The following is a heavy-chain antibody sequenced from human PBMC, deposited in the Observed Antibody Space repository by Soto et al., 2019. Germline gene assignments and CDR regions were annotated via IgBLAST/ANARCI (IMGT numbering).Heavy chain of an antibody. CDR3: ASGLSGDKVDQ. D-gene: IGHD2-21*01. CDR2: IYNSGNT. J-gene: IGHJ4*02. CDR1: GGSISDGAYY. V-gene: IGHV4-30-4*01. Sequence: QVQLQESGPGLVKPSQTLSLTCTVSGGSISDGAYYWSWIRQPPGKGLEWIGHIYNSGNTYNNPSLKSRLTISVDTSKNQFSPNLNSVTAADTAVYYCASGLSGDKVDQWGQGTLVTVSS.